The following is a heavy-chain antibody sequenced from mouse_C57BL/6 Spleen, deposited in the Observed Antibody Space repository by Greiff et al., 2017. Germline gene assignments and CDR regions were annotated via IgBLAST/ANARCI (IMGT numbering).Heavy chain of an antibody. CDR1: GYTFTDYY. D-gene: IGHD2-4*01. CDR2: INPNNGGT. Sequence: VPLQQSGPELVTPGASVKLSCTASGYTFTDYYLNWVKQRHGKSLEWIGDINPNNGGTSYNQTFKGKATWTVDKSSSTAYMELRSLTSADAADDYVASIYDDYDGVGLNAMDYWGQGTSVTVSS. V-gene: IGHV1-26*01. J-gene: IGHJ4*01. CDR3: ASIYDDYDGVGLNAMDY.